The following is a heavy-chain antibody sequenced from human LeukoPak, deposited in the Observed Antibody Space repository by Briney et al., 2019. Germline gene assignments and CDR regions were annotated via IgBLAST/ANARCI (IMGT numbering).Heavy chain of an antibody. J-gene: IGHJ5*02. Sequence: SETLSLTXTVSGGSISSYYWSWIRQPAGKGLEWIGRIYTSGSTNYSPSLKSRVTMSVDTSKNQFSLKLSSVTAADTAVYYCASEEQDYDYVWGPNWFDPWGQGTLVTVSS. CDR1: GGSISSYY. V-gene: IGHV4-4*07. D-gene: IGHD3-16*01. CDR3: ASEEQDYDYVWGPNWFDP. CDR2: IYTSGST.